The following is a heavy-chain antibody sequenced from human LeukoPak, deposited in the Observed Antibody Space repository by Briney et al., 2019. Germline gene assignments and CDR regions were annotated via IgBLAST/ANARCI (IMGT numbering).Heavy chain of an antibody. D-gene: IGHD2-15*01. CDR2: IKHSGNT. CDR3: ARRRRYSINYYYYGMYV. CDR1: GGSFRGYY. J-gene: IGHJ6*02. V-gene: IGHV4-34*01. Sequence: RPSETLSLTCALYGGSFRGYYWSWVRQPPGKGLEWNGEIKHSGNTNYNPSLKSRATLSVDTSKDQFTLKLSSVTAADTAVYYCARRRRYSINYYYYGMYVWGQGTPVTVSS.